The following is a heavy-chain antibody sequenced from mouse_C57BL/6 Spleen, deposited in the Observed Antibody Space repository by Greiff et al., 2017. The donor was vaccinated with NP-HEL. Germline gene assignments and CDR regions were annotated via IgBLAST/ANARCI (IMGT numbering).Heavy chain of an antibody. CDR2: IRLKSDNYAT. Sequence: EVKLQESGGGLVQPGGSMKLSCVASGFTFSNYWMNWVRQSPEKGLEWVAQIRLKSDNYATHYAESVKGRFTISRDDSKSSVYLQMNNLRAEDTGIYYCTGGFFYSNYGGFAYWGQGTLVTVSA. V-gene: IGHV6-3*01. CDR3: TGGFFYSNYGGFAY. D-gene: IGHD2-5*01. J-gene: IGHJ3*01. CDR1: GFTFSNYW.